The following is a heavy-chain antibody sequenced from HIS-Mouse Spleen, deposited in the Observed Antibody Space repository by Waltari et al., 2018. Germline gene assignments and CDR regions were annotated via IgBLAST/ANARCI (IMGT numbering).Heavy chain of an antibody. Sequence: QLQLQESGPGLVKPSETLSLTCTVPGGPIPSSNYHWCWIRQPPGKGLEWIGSIYYSGSTYYNPSLKSRVTISVDTSKNQFSLKLSSVTAADTAVYYCAREIPYSSSWYDWYFDLWGRGTLVTVSS. V-gene: IGHV4-39*07. CDR2: IYYSGST. CDR3: AREIPYSSSWYDWYFDL. D-gene: IGHD6-13*01. CDR1: GGPIPSSNYH. J-gene: IGHJ2*01.